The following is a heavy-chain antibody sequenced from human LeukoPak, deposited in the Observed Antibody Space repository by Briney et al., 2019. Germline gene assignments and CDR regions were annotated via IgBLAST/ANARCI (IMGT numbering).Heavy chain of an antibody. Sequence: ASVKVSCKASGYTFTGYYMHWVRQAPGQGLEWMGWINPNSGGTNYAQKFQGRVTMTRDTSISTAYMELSRLRSDDTAVYYCARGFHYYDSSGYYLFDYWAREPWSPSPQ. J-gene: IGHJ4*02. CDR2: INPNSGGT. CDR3: ARGFHYYDSSGYYLFDY. V-gene: IGHV1-2*02. CDR1: GYTFTGYY. D-gene: IGHD3-22*01.